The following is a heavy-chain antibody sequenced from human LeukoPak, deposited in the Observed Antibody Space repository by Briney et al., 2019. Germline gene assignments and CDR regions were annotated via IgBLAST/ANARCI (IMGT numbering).Heavy chain of an antibody. J-gene: IGHJ4*02. Sequence: GASVRVSCKASGGTFSSYAISWVRQAPGQGLEWMGRIIPILGIANYAQKFQGRVTITADKSTSTAYMELSSLRSEDTAVYYCARDLTGGNLFDYWGQGTLVTVSS. CDR1: GGTFSSYA. V-gene: IGHV1-69*04. CDR2: IIPILGIA. CDR3: ARDLTGGNLFDY. D-gene: IGHD4-23*01.